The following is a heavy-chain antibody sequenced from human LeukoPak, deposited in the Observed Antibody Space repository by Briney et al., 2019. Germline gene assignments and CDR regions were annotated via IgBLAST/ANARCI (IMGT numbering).Heavy chain of an antibody. CDR1: GLTFSSYA. CDR3: AKDLRGATVTTKGDY. J-gene: IGHJ4*02. CDR2: ICASGGNT. V-gene: IGHV3-23*01. D-gene: IGHD4-17*01. Sequence: GGSLRLSCGPSGLTFSSYAMSWARQAPGKGLEWVSAICASGGNTYYADSVKGRFTISRDSSKNTLYLQMNSLRAEDTAIYYCAKDLRGATVTTKGDYWGQGTLVTVSS.